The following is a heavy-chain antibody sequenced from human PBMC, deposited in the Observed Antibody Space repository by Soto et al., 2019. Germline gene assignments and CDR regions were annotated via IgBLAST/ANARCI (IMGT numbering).Heavy chain of an antibody. CDR1: GFSLSANGMR. CDR3: ARSPGVVLAGAFDY. D-gene: IGHD6-19*01. Sequence: SGPTLVNPTQTLTLTCTFSGFSLSANGMRVNWIRQPPGKALEWLARIDWDDDKFYSTSLKTRLTISKDTSKSQVVLTMTNMDPEDTATYYCARSPGVVLAGAFDYWGQGTLVTVSS. V-gene: IGHV2-70*04. CDR2: IDWDDDK. J-gene: IGHJ4*02.